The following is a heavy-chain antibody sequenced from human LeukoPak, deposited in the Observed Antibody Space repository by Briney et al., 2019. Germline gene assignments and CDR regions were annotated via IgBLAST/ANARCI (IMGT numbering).Heavy chain of an antibody. CDR3: ARKGAGAGWFDP. D-gene: IGHD6-13*01. CDR2: ICYTGCT. V-gene: IGHV4-59*08. Sequence: NPSETLSLTCTVSGGSISSHYWSWIRQPPGKGLESIAYICYTGCTNYNASLKSRVTISVETSKNQFSLMLSSVTAADTAALYCARKGAGAGWFDPWGQGTLVTVSS. J-gene: IGHJ5*02. CDR1: GGSISSHY.